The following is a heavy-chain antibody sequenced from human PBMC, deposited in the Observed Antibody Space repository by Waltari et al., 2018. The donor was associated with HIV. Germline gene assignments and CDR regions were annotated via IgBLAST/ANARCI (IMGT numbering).Heavy chain of an antibody. J-gene: IGHJ6*02. V-gene: IGHV1-45*02. CDR2: ITPFNGNT. CDR1: GYTSTYRY. Sequence: QMQLVPSGAEVQKTGSSVKVSCQAPGYTSTYRYLHWVRQAPGQALEWMGWITPFNGNTNYAQKFQDRVTITRDRSMSTAYMELSSLRFEDTAMYYCARSRDYGSGKDYDMDVWGQVTTVTVSS. D-gene: IGHD3-10*01. CDR3: ARSRDYGSGKDYDMDV.